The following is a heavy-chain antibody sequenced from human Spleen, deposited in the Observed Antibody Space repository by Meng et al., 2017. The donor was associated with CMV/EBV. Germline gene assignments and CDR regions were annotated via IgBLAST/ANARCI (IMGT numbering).Heavy chain of an antibody. V-gene: IGHV3-23*01. CDR2: LTGPGTST. J-gene: IGHJ4*02. Sequence: GESLKISCAASEFTFSSYAMSWVRQAPGKGLEWVSALTGPGTSTYYADSVKGRFTISRDNSKNTLYLQMNSLRAEDTAVYYCAKDHPTLGIYFDYWGQGTLVTVSS. D-gene: IGHD3-3*02. CDR3: AKDHPTLGIYFDY. CDR1: EFTFSSYA.